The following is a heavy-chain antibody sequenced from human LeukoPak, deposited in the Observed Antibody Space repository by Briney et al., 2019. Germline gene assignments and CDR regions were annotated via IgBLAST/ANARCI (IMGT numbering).Heavy chain of an antibody. D-gene: IGHD3-22*01. CDR3: ARPGYYYDSSGYLFDY. Sequence: ASVKVSCKASGYTFTSYAMNWVRQAPGQGLEWMGWINTNTGNPTYAQGFTGRFVLSLDTSVSTAYLQISSLKAEDTAVYYCARPGYYYDSSGYLFDYWGQGTLVTVSS. V-gene: IGHV7-4-1*02. J-gene: IGHJ4*02. CDR2: INTNTGNP. CDR1: GYTFTSYA.